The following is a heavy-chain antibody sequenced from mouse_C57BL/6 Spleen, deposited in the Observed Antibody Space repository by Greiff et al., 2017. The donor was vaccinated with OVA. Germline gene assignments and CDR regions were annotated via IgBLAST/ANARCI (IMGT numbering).Heavy chain of an antibody. D-gene: IGHD1-1*01. CDR2: IYPGDGDT. CDR3: ARRGDGTGYFDV. V-gene: IGHV1-82*01. Sequence: QVQLQQSGPELVKPGASVKISCKASGYAFSSSWMNWVKQRPGKGLEWIGRIYPGDGDTNYNGKFKGKATLTADKSSSTAYMQLSSLTSEDSAVYFCARRGDGTGYFDVWGTGNTVTVSS. CDR1: GYAFSSSW. J-gene: IGHJ1*03.